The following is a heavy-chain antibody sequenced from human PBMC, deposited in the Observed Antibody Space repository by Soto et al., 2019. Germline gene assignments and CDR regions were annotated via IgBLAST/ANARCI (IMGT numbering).Heavy chain of an antibody. V-gene: IGHV5-51*01. Sequence: GESLKISRKGWGYSFTSYWIRYVRQMPGKGLEWMGIIYPGDSDTRYSPSFQGQVTISADRYISTAYLQWSILKASDTAMYYCARLDTAMVKAAFDIWGQGTMVT. CDR3: ARLDTAMVKAAFDI. D-gene: IGHD5-18*01. CDR1: GYSFTSYW. CDR2: IYPGDSDT. J-gene: IGHJ3*02.